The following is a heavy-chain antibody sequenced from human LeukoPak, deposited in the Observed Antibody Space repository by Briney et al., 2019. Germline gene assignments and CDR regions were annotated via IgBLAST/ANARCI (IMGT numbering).Heavy chain of an antibody. J-gene: IGHJ6*02. CDR3: AKDLNYDILTGYYSTHYYYYGMDV. D-gene: IGHD3-9*01. Sequence: GGSLRLSCAASGFTFSSYAMHWVRQAPGKGLEWVAVISYDGSNKYYADSVKGRFTISRDNSKNTLYLQMNSLRAEDTAVYYCAKDLNYDILTGYYSTHYYYYGMDVWGQGTTVTVSS. CDR1: GFTFSSYA. V-gene: IGHV3-30-3*01. CDR2: ISYDGSNK.